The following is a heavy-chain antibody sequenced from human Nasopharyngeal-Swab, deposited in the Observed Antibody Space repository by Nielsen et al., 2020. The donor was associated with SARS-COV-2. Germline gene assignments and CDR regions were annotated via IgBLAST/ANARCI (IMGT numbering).Heavy chain of an antibody. CDR1: GFTFDNYE. V-gene: IGHV3-15*01. Sequence: GESLKISCATSGFTFDNYEMNWVRQAPGKGLEWVGRIKSETDGRTRDYAAPVKGRFAISRDDSKHTLYLQMNSLQTEDTAVYYCTAGVGTSDHDYWGQGALVTVSS. CDR2: IKSETDGRTR. J-gene: IGHJ4*02. D-gene: IGHD1-26*01. CDR3: TAGVGTSDHDY.